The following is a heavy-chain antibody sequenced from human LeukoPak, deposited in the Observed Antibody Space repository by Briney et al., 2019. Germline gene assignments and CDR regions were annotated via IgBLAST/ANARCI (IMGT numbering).Heavy chain of an antibody. Sequence: PGGSLRLSCAASGFTFDDYGMSWVRQAPGKGLEWVSGINWNGGSTGYADSVKGRFTISRDNAKNSLYLQMNSLRVEDTAVYYCAREAGYCSSTSCSGTEYNFDYWGQGTLVTVSS. J-gene: IGHJ4*02. D-gene: IGHD2-2*01. CDR3: AREAGYCSSTSCSGTEYNFDY. CDR1: GFTFDDYG. CDR2: INWNGGST. V-gene: IGHV3-20*04.